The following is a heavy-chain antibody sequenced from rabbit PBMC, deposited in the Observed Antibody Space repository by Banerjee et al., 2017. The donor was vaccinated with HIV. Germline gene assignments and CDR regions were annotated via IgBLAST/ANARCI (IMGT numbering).Heavy chain of an antibody. J-gene: IGHJ6*01. D-gene: IGHD6-1*01. CDR1: GFSFSSSYY. V-gene: IGHV1S40*01. CDR2: IYAGSSGST. CDR3: ARDYAGYAGYGYDYYGMDL. Sequence: QSLEESGGDLVKPGASLTLTCTASGFSFSSSYYMCWVRQAPGKGLEWIACIYAGSSGSTYYASWAKGRFTISKTSSTTVTLQMTSLTAADTATYFCARDYAGYAGYGYDYYGMDLWGPGTLVTVS.